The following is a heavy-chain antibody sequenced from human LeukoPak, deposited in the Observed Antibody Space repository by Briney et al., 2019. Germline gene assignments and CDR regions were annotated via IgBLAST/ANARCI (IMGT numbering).Heavy chain of an antibody. CDR1: GGSVSTSDYY. J-gene: IGHJ4*02. CDR2: VFYTGKT. Sequence: SETLSLTCTVSGGSVSTSDYYWGWIRQSPVKGLEWIGDVFYTGKTNYNPSLRGRATISIDASKNQFSLKLTYVTAADTAVYYCARVFDSWGQGTLVTVSS. V-gene: IGHV4-39*07. CDR3: ARVFDS.